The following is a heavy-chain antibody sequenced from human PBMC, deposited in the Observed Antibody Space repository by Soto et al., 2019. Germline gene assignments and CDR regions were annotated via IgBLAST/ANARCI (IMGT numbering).Heavy chain of an antibody. CDR2: ISYDGSNN. Sequence: PGGSLRLSCAASGFTFSYCAMHWVRQAPGKGLEWVALISYDGSNNYYADSVKGRFTISRDNAKNTLYLQMNSLRAEDTAVYYCAREAPLHYDFGTLDPWGQGTLVTVSS. D-gene: IGHD3-3*01. J-gene: IGHJ5*02. V-gene: IGHV3-30-3*01. CDR1: GFTFSYCA. CDR3: AREAPLHYDFGTLDP.